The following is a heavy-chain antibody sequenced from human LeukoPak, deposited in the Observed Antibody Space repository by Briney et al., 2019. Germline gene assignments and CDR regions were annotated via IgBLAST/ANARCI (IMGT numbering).Heavy chain of an antibody. CDR2: IIPILGIA. CDR3: AVEGAGSYYSY. Sequence: SVKVSCKASGGTFSSYAISWVRQAPGQGLEWMGRIIPILGIANYAQKFQGRVTITADKSTSTAYMELSSLRSEDTAVYYCAVEGAGSYYSYWGQGTLVTVSS. D-gene: IGHD3-10*01. CDR1: GGTFSSYA. J-gene: IGHJ4*02. V-gene: IGHV1-69*04.